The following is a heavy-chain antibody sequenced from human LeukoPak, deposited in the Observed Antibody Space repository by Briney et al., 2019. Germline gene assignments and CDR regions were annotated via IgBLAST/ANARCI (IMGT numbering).Heavy chain of an antibody. V-gene: IGHV1-69*06. CDR3: ARTSIYSGYDYVGDYYYKDV. D-gene: IGHD5-12*01. CDR2: IIPIFGTA. Sequence: ASVKVSCKASGGTFSSYAISWVRQAPGQGLEWMGGIIPIFGTANYAQKFQGRVTITADKSTSTAYMELSSLGSEDTAVYYCARTSIYSGYDYVGDYYYKDVWGKGTTVTVSS. J-gene: IGHJ6*03. CDR1: GGTFSSYA.